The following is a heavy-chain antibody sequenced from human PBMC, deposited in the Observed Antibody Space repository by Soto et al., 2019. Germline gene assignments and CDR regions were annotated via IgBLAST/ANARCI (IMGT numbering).Heavy chain of an antibody. CDR1: GGSISSSSYY. V-gene: IGHV4-39*01. CDR2: IYYSGST. D-gene: IGHD6-19*01. Sequence: SETLSLTCTVSGGSISSSSYYWGWIRQPPGKGLEWIGSIYYSGSTYYNPSLKSRVTISVDTSKNQFSLKLSSVTAADTAVYYCEFVAATLIDYWGQGTMVTVSS. CDR3: EFVAATLIDY. J-gene: IGHJ4*02.